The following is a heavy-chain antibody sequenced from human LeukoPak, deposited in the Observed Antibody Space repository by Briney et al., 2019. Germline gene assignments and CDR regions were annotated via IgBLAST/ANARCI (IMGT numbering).Heavy chain of an antibody. CDR1: GGSISNDY. Sequence: PSETLSLTCTVSGGSISNDYWSWIRQPPGKGLECIGYIYYTGSTNYNSSLKSRVTISVDTSKNQLSLKLSSVTAADSAVYYCARARTGFDLWGQGALVTVSS. D-gene: IGHD1-1*01. V-gene: IGHV4-59*01. CDR2: IYYTGST. CDR3: ARARTGFDL. J-gene: IGHJ5*02.